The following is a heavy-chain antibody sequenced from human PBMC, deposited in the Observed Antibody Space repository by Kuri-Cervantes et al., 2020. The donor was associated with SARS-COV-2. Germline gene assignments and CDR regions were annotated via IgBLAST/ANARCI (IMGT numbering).Heavy chain of an antibody. CDR2: INHSGST. CDR1: GGSFSGYY. J-gene: IGHJ6*02. V-gene: IGHV4-34*01. Sequence: GSLRLSCAVYGGSFSGYYWSWIRQPLGKGLEWIGEINHSGSTNYNPSLKSRVTISVDTSKNQFSLKLSSVTAADTAVYYCARGTSGRDDFWSGYYVGYYYYYGMDVWGQGTTVTVSS. D-gene: IGHD3-3*01. CDR3: ARGTSGRDDFWSGYYVGYYYYYGMDV.